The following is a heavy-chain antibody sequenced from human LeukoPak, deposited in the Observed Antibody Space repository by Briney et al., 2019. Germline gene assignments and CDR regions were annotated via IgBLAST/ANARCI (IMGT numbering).Heavy chain of an antibody. D-gene: IGHD3-10*01. CDR1: GFTFSSYA. CDR2: ISGSGGST. Sequence: PGGSLRLSCAASGFTFSSYAMSWVRQAPGKGLEWVSAISGSGGSTYYADSVKGRFTISRDNSKNTLYLQMNSLRADDTAVYYCARYWRFGESYTPSHHYYYYGMDVWGQGTTVTVSS. J-gene: IGHJ6*02. V-gene: IGHV3-23*01. CDR3: ARYWRFGESYTPSHHYYYYGMDV.